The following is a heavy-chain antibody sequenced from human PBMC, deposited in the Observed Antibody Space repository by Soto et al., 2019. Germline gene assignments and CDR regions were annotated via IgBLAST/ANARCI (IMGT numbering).Heavy chain of an antibody. D-gene: IGHD1-26*01. CDR2: IYYSGST. CDR3: ARDPRGATYWFDP. Sequence: SETLSLTCTVSGGSISSYYWSWIRQPPGKGLEWIGYIYYSGSTNYNPSLKSRVTISVDTSKNQFSLKLSSVTAADTAVYYCARDPRGATYWFDPWGQGTLVTVSS. V-gene: IGHV4-59*01. CDR1: GGSISSYY. J-gene: IGHJ5*02.